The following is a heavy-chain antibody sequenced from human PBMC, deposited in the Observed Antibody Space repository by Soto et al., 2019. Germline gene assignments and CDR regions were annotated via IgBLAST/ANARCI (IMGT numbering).Heavy chain of an antibody. V-gene: IGHV1-46*01. D-gene: IGHD6-13*01. CDR1: GYIFINYY. J-gene: IGHJ5*02. CDR3: ARLVYSSSWYSLPDWFDP. Sequence: ASVKVSCKASGYIFINYYIHWVRQAPGQGLEWIGIINPNGGSTNYAQKFRGRVTMARDTSTSTVYMDPSSLRSEDTAVYYCARLVYSSSWYSLPDWFDPWGQGTLVTVSS. CDR2: INPNGGST.